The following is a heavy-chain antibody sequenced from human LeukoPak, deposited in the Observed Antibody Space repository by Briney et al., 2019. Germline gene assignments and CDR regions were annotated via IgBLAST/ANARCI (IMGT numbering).Heavy chain of an antibody. CDR3: ARGVLRFLEWLSPDYYYYYYMDV. D-gene: IGHD3-3*01. CDR2: IYSGGST. CDR1: GFTFSSYG. V-gene: IGHV3-66*01. J-gene: IGHJ6*03. Sequence: GGSLRLSCAASGFTFSSYGMSWVRQAPGKGLEWVSVIYSGGSTYYADSVKGRFTISRDNSKNTLYLQMNSLRAEDTAVYYCARGVLRFLEWLSPDYYYYYYMDVWGKGTTVTVSS.